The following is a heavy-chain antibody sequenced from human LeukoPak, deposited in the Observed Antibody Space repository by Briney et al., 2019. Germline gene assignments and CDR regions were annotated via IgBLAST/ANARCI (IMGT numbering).Heavy chain of an antibody. V-gene: IGHV1-18*01. Sequence: ASVKVSCKASGYTFTSYGISWVRQAPGQGLEWMGWISAYNGNTNYAQKLQGRVTMTTDTSTSTAYMELRSLRSDDTAVHYCARGGYYYDSSGYSTFDYWGQGTLVTVSS. J-gene: IGHJ4*02. D-gene: IGHD3-22*01. CDR2: ISAYNGNT. CDR3: ARGGYYYDSSGYSTFDY. CDR1: GYTFTSYG.